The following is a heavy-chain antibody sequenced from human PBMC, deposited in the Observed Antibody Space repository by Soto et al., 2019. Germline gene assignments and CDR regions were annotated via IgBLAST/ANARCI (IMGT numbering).Heavy chain of an antibody. Sequence: SQTLSLTCAISGDSVSSNRGACNWIWQSPSRGLEWLGRTFYRSKWYNDYARSVESRITITPDASKNQFSLHLRSVTPEDTAVYYCARGKYASENSYGLNWFDPSAQGTLVTVSS. CDR1: GDSVSSNRGA. D-gene: IGHD3-10*01. J-gene: IGHJ5*02. V-gene: IGHV6-1*01. CDR3: ARGKYASENSYGLNWFDP. CDR2: TFYRSKWYN.